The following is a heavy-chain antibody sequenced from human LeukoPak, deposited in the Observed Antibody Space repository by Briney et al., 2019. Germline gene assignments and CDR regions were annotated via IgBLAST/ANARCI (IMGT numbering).Heavy chain of an antibody. CDR3: TRVFGGYDVSDY. J-gene: IGHJ4*02. CDR1: GFTFSSYN. V-gene: IGHV3-7*03. D-gene: IGHD3-3*01. CDR2: IKKDGSQK. Sequence: PGRSLRLSCAASGFTFSSYNMHWVRQAPGKGLEWVANIKKDGSQKYYVDSVEGRFTISRDNAKNSLYLQMDSLRVDDTAVYYCTRVFGGYDVSDYWGQGTVVTVSS.